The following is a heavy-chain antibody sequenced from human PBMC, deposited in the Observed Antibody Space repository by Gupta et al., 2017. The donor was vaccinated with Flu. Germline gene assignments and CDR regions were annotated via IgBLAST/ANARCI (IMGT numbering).Heavy chain of an antibody. Sequence: EVQLVESGGGLIQPGGSLRLSCAASAFTVSRNYMTWVRQAPGKGLDWVSVIYSGGSTYYADSVKGRFTISRDNSKNPLYLQMNSLRAEDTAVYYCASLFYGATYNWFDPWGQGTLVTVSS. V-gene: IGHV3-53*01. D-gene: IGHD2/OR15-2a*01. CDR2: IYSGGST. CDR3: ASLFYGATYNWFDP. CDR1: AFTVSRNY. J-gene: IGHJ5*02.